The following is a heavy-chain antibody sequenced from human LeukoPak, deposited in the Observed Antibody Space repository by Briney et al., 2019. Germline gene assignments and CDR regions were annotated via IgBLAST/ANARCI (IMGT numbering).Heavy chain of an antibody. Sequence: SETLSLTCAVYGGSFSGYYWSWIRQPPGKGLEWIGYIYYSGSTNYNPSLKSRVTISVDTSKNQFSLKLSSVTAADTAVYYCARDRLGDSSDNWGQGTLVTVSS. CDR1: GGSFSGYY. CDR2: IYYSGST. CDR3: ARDRLGDSSDN. J-gene: IGHJ4*02. D-gene: IGHD3-22*01. V-gene: IGHV4-59*01.